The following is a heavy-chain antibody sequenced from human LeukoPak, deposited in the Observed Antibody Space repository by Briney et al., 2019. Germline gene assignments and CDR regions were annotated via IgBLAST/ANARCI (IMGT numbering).Heavy chain of an antibody. CDR1: GYTFTSYG. Sequence: SVKVSCKASGYTFTSYGISWVRQAPGQGLEWMGWIGAYNGNTNYAQKLQGRVTMTTDTSTSTAYMELRSLRSDDTAVYYCAREMATTHAFDIWGQGTMVTVSS. V-gene: IGHV1-18*01. D-gene: IGHD5-24*01. CDR3: AREMATTHAFDI. J-gene: IGHJ3*02. CDR2: IGAYNGNT.